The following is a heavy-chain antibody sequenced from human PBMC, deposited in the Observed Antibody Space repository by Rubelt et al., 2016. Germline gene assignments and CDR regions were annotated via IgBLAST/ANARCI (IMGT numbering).Heavy chain of an antibody. V-gene: IGHV1-69*06. J-gene: IGHJ6*02. CDR2: IIPIFGTA. D-gene: IGHD5-12*01. Sequence: QVQLVQSGAEVKKPGASVKVSCKASGYTFTGYYMHWVRQAPGQGLEWMGGIIPIFGTANYAQKFQGRVTITADKSTSTAYMELSSLRSEDTAVYYCARDQDIVAMDVWGQGTTVTVSS. CDR3: ARDQDIVAMDV. CDR1: GYTFTGYY.